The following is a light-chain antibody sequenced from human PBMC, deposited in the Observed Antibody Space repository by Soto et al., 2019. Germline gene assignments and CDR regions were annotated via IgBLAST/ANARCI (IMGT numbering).Light chain of an antibody. CDR1: SSDVGSYNL. Sequence: QSVLTQPASVSGSPGQSITISCTGTSSDVGSYNLVSWYQQHPGKAPKLMIYEGSKRPSGVSNRFSGSKSGNTASLTISGLQAEDEADYYCCSYAGSSTPHAVFGGGTKVTVL. CDR3: CSYAGSSTPHAV. V-gene: IGLV2-23*01. J-gene: IGLJ2*01. CDR2: EGS.